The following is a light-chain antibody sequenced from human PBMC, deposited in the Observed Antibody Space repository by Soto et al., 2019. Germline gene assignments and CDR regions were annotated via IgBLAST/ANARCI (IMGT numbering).Light chain of an antibody. CDR3: SSFAGSTKYV. Sequence: QSALTQPPSASGSPGQSVTISCTGTSSDVGAYDYVSWYQQHPGKAPKLMIYEINKRPSGVPDRFSGSKSGNTASLTVSGLQAEDEADYYCSSFAGSTKYVFGTGTKVTVL. CDR2: EIN. J-gene: IGLJ1*01. V-gene: IGLV2-8*01. CDR1: SSDVGAYDY.